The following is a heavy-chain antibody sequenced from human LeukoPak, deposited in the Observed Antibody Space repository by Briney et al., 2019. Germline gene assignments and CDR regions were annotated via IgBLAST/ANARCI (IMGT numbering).Heavy chain of an antibody. Sequence: GGCLRLSCAASGFTFSSYWMSWVRRARGKGLEWVANIKQDGSEKYYVDSVKGRFTISRDNAKNSLYLQMNSLRAEDTAVYYCARDGSSGWYGDFDYWGQGTLVAGSS. CDR1: GFTFSSYW. J-gene: IGHJ4*02. CDR2: IKQDGSEK. D-gene: IGHD6-19*01. CDR3: ARDGSSGWYGDFDY. V-gene: IGHV3-7*01.